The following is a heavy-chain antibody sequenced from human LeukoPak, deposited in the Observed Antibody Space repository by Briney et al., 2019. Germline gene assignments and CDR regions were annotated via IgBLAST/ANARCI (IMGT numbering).Heavy chain of an antibody. CDR1: GFTFSSYA. D-gene: IGHD4-17*01. Sequence: GGSLRLSCAASGFTFSSYAMSWVRQAPGKGLEWVSALSGSGGSPHYADSVKGRFTISRDNSKNTLFLQVSSLRAEDTAVYYCAKDSAVTSAYNWFDPWGQGTLVTVSS. CDR2: LSGSGGSP. J-gene: IGHJ5*02. CDR3: AKDSAVTSAYNWFDP. V-gene: IGHV3-23*01.